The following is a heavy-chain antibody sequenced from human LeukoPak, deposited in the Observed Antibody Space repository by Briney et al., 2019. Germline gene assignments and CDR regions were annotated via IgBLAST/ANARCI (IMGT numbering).Heavy chain of an antibody. Sequence: GGSLRLSCAASGFTFSSYGMHWVRQAPGKGLEWVAFIRYDGSNKYYADSVKGRFTISRGNSKNTLYLQMNSLRAEDTAVYYCANGEAIFGVVHPLGAFDIWGQGTMVTVSS. CDR3: ANGEAIFGVVHPLGAFDI. CDR1: GFTFSSYG. CDR2: IRYDGSNK. D-gene: IGHD3-3*01. V-gene: IGHV3-30*02. J-gene: IGHJ3*02.